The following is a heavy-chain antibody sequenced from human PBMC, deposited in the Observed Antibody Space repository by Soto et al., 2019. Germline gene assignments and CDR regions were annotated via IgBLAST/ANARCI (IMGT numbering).Heavy chain of an antibody. Sequence: GGSLRLSCAGSGFILSDHYMDWVRQAPGKGLEWVGRTRNKVNAYTTEYAASVKGRFTISRDDSENSLYLQMNSLKSEDTAVYYCVRVGSSNAIDIWGPGTKVTVSS. CDR1: GFILSDHY. V-gene: IGHV3-72*01. CDR2: TRNKVNAYTT. J-gene: IGHJ3*02. D-gene: IGHD6-13*01. CDR3: VRVGSSNAIDI.